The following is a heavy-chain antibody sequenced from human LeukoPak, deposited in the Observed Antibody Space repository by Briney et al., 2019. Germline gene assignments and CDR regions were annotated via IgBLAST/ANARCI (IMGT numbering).Heavy chain of an antibody. CDR2: LIPILRIA. CDR3: ASPSGSYSY. D-gene: IGHD1-26*01. CDR1: GGTFSRYT. J-gene: IGHJ4*02. V-gene: IGHV1-69*02. Sequence: SVKVSCKVSGGTFSRYTISWVRQARGKGFDLMGMLIPILRIANSAQKFQGRLTITADKSTSTAYMELSSLRSEDTAVYYCASPSGSYSYWGQGTLVTVSS.